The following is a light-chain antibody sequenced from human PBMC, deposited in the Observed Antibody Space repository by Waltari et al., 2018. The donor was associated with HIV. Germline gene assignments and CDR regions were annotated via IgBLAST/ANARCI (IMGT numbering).Light chain of an antibody. Sequence: DMQMTQSPSSLSASVGDRVTVTCRASQSIGDHLNWFQQRPGKAPTLLIFGASSLHSGVPTRFSGSGAGTDFTLTIHSLQPEDFATYWLQQSYTSSYTLGQGTRLEIK. CDR1: QSIGDH. CDR3: QQSYTSSYT. V-gene: IGKV1-39*01. CDR2: GAS. J-gene: IGKJ2*01.